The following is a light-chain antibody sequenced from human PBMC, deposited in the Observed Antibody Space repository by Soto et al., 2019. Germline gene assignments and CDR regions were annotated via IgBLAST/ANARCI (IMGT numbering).Light chain of an antibody. Sequence: EIVLTQSPGTLSLSPGARATLSCRASQSVSNNYLAWSQQKPGQAPRRLIYGASNRATGIPDRFSGSGSGTDFTLTISRLEPEDFAVYYCQQYGSSGTFGQGTKVDIK. CDR1: QSVSNNY. J-gene: IGKJ1*01. CDR2: GAS. CDR3: QQYGSSGT. V-gene: IGKV3-20*01.